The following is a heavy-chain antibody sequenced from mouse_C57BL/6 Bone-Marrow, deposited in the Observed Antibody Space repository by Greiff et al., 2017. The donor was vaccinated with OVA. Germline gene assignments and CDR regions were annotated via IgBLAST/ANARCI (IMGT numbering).Heavy chain of an antibody. J-gene: IGHJ4*01. CDR2: INPNNGGT. Sequence: EVQLQQSGPELVKPGASVKISCKASGYTFTDYYMNWVKQSHGKSLEWIGDINPNNGGTSYNQKFKGKATLTVDKSSSTAYMELRSLTSEDSAVYYCARYSYYSKFSYAMDYWGQGTSVTVSS. CDR3: ARYSYYSKFSYAMDY. CDR1: GYTFTDYY. V-gene: IGHV1-26*01. D-gene: IGHD2-5*01.